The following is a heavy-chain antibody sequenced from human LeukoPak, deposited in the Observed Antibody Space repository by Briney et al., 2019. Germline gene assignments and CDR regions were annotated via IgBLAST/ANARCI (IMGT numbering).Heavy chain of an antibody. Sequence: GGSLRLSCAASGFTFSTFSMNWVRQAPGKGLEWVSSITPSSTQIQYADSVKGRFTISRDDAKNSLSLQMNSLRAEDTAVYYCARRGGSYFDYWGQGTLVTVSS. J-gene: IGHJ4*02. CDR3: ARRGGSYFDY. D-gene: IGHD1-26*01. CDR2: ITPSSTQI. V-gene: IGHV3-21*01. CDR1: GFTFSTFS.